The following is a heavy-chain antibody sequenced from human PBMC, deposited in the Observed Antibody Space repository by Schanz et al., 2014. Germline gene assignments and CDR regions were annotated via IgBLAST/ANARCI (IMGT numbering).Heavy chain of an antibody. Sequence: EVQLVESGGGLVQPGGSLRLSCAASGFNVSSNYMSWVRQAPGKGLEWVSVIYTSGSTYYADSVRGRFTFSRDNSKNTLYLQMNSLRAEDTAVYYCARDKGGYYPFDYWGRGTLVTVSS. D-gene: IGHD3-3*01. CDR3: ARDKGGYYPFDY. J-gene: IGHJ4*02. CDR2: IYTSGST. CDR1: GFNVSSNY. V-gene: IGHV3-66*01.